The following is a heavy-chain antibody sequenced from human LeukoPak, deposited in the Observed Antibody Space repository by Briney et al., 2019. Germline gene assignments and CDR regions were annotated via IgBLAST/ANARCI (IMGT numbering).Heavy chain of an antibody. CDR1: GLTFSSHA. CDR3: ARETFYYYDSSGYFDY. D-gene: IGHD3-22*01. CDR2: ISYDGSNK. Sequence: GGSLRLPCAASGLTFSSHAMHWVRQAPGKGLEWVAVISYDGSNKYYADSVKGRFTISRDNSKNTLYLQMNSLRAEDTAVYYCARETFYYYDSSGYFDYWGQGTLVTVSS. J-gene: IGHJ4*02. V-gene: IGHV3-30*04.